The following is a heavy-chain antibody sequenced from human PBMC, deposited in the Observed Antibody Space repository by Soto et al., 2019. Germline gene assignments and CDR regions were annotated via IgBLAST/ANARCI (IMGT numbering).Heavy chain of an antibody. CDR2: IWYDGSNK. V-gene: IGHV3-33*01. Sequence: QVQLVESGGGVVQPGRSLRLSCAASGFTFSSYGMHWVRQAPGKGLEWVAVIWYDGSNKYYADSVKGRFTISRDNSKNTLYLQMNSLRAEDTAVYYCARDRGHGPGSGTHYYFDYWGQGTLVTVSS. CDR1: GFTFSSYG. J-gene: IGHJ4*02. CDR3: ARDRGHGPGSGTHYYFDY. D-gene: IGHD3-10*01.